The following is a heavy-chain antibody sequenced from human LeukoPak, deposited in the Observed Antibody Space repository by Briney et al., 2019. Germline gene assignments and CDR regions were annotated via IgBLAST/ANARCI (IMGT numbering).Heavy chain of an antibody. J-gene: IGHJ4*02. D-gene: IGHD2-15*01. V-gene: IGHV3-53*01. Sequence: GGSLRLSCAASGFTVSSNYMSWVRQAPGKGLEWVSVIYSGGSTYYADSVKGRFTISRDNSKNTLYLQMNSLRAEDTAVYYCARDEGYCSGGSCQPFDYWGQGTLVTVSS. CDR1: GFTVSSNY. CDR2: IYSGGST. CDR3: ARDEGYCSGGSCQPFDY.